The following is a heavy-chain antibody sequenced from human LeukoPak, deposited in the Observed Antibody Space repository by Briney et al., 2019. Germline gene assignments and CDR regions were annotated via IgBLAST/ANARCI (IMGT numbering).Heavy chain of an antibody. J-gene: IGHJ4*02. D-gene: IGHD2/OR15-2a*01. CDR2: IHNDAATT. CDR3: AKGKGGTSFNYCFDY. Sequence: PGGSLRLSCAASGFGFGAYAMIWVRQAPGKGLEGVSLIHNDAATTYYADSVRGRFTVSRDNSKNTLYLEMNSLRAEDTAVYYCAKGKGGTSFNYCFDYWGQGTPVSVSS. CDR1: GFGFGAYA. V-gene: IGHV3-23*03.